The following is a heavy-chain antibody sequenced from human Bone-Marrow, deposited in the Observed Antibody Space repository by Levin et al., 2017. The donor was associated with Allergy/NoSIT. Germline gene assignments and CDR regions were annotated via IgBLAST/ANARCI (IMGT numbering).Heavy chain of an antibody. CDR1: GYTFTSYD. D-gene: IGHD4-11*01. CDR3: ARVSTVGGDFDY. V-gene: IGHV1-8*01. Sequence: ASVKVSCKASGYTFTSYDINWVRQATGQGLEWMGWMNPNSGNTGYAQKFQGRVTMTRNTSISTAYMELSSLRSEDTAVYYCARVSTVGGDFDYWGQGTLVTVSS. CDR2: MNPNSGNT. J-gene: IGHJ4*02.